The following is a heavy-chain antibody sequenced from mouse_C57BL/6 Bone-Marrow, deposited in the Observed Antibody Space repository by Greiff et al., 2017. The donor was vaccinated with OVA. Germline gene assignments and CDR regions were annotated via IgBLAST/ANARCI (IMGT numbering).Heavy chain of an antibody. CDR2: ISSGGSYT. CDR1: GFTFSSYG. Sequence: EVKLVESGGDLVKPGGSLKLSCAASGFTFSSYGMSWVSQTPDKRLEWVATISSGGSYTYYPDSVKGRFTISRDNAKNTLYLQMSSLTSEDTAMYYCARQFYYYGCSYSFDYWGQGTTLTVSS. D-gene: IGHD1-1*01. V-gene: IGHV5-6*02. J-gene: IGHJ2*01. CDR3: ARQFYYYGCSYSFDY.